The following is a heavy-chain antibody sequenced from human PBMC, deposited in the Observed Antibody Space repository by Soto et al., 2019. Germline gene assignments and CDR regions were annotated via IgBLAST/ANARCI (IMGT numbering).Heavy chain of an antibody. J-gene: IGHJ4*02. CDR2: IYYSGST. CDR3: ARDPSGYGGNCFDY. Sequence: SETLSLTCPVSGGSISSYYWSWIRQPPGKGLEYIGYIYYSGSTNYNPSLKSRVTISVDTSKNQFSLKLSSVTAADTAVYYCARDPSGYGGNCFDYWGQGTLVTVSS. V-gene: IGHV4-59*01. CDR1: GGSISSYY. D-gene: IGHD5-12*01.